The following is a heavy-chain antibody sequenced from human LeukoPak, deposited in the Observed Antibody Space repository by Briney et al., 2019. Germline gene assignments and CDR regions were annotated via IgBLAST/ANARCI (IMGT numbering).Heavy chain of an antibody. CDR2: IKQDGSEK. CDR3: AKAHSISWPYAFDS. Sequence: PGGSLRLSCAASGFTSSSYWMSWVRQAPGKGLEWVANIKQDGSEKYYVDSVKGRFTISRDNAKNSLYLQMNSLRAEDSAMYYCAKAHSISWPYAFDSWGQGTLVTVSS. CDR1: GFTSSSYW. J-gene: IGHJ4*02. V-gene: IGHV3-7*03. D-gene: IGHD6-13*01.